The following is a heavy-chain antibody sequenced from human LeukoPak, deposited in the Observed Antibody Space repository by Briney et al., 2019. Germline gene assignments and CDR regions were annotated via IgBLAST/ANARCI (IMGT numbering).Heavy chain of an antibody. V-gene: IGHV3-30*18. CDR2: ISYDGRNK. CDR3: AKDPWDGYLWAFDI. CDR1: GFTFSNYG. Sequence: PGRSLRLSCAVSGFTFSNYGMHWVRQAPGKGLEWVAVISYDGRNKYHADSVTGRFTISRDNSKNTLYLQMNSLRAEDTAVYYCAKDPWDGYLWAFDIWGQGTMVTVSS. D-gene: IGHD3-22*01. J-gene: IGHJ3*02.